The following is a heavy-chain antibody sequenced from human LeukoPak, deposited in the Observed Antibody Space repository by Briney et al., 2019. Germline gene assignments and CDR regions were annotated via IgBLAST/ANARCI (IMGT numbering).Heavy chain of an antibody. V-gene: IGHV3-30*02. CDR2: IRYDGSNK. CDR3: AKGVSGSYLFIGQTLDY. D-gene: IGHD1-26*01. J-gene: IGHJ4*02. Sequence: AGGSLRLSCAASGFTFSSYGMHWVRQAPGKGLEWVAFIRYDGSNKYYADSVKGRFTISRDNSKNTLYLQMNSLRAEDTAVYYCAKGVSGSYLFIGQTLDYWGQGTLVTVSS. CDR1: GFTFSSYG.